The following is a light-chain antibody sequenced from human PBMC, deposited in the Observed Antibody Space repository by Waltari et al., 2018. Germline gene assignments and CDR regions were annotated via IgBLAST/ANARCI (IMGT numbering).Light chain of an antibody. J-gene: IGLJ3*02. V-gene: IGLV7-43*01. Sequence: QTVVTQEPSLTVSPGGTVTPTCASSTGAATSGHYPHWYQQKPGQAPRSLIYSTSKKHSWTPARFSGSLLGGKAALTLSGAQPEDEAEYYCLLYYGDAQLGVFGGGTKLTVL. CDR3: LLYYGDAQLGV. CDR2: STS. CDR1: TGAATSGHY.